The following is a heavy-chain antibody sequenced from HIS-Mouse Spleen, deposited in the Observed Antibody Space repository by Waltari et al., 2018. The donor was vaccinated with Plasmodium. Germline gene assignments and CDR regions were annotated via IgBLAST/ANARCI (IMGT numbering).Heavy chain of an antibody. J-gene: IGHJ3*02. CDR3: AKIRNDGAFDI. D-gene: IGHD1-1*01. Sequence: QVQLVESGGGVVQPGRSLRLSCSASGFTFSSYGMHWVRQAPGKGLEWVAVIWYDGSNKYYADSVKGRFTISRDNSKNTLYLQMNSLRAEDTAVYYCAKIRNDGAFDIWGQGTMVTVSS. CDR1: GFTFSSYG. V-gene: IGHV3-33*06. CDR2: IWYDGSNK.